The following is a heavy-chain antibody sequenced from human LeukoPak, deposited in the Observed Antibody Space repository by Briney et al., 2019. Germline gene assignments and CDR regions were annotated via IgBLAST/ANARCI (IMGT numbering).Heavy chain of an antibody. Sequence: GGSLRLSCAASGFTFSNYGMHWVRQAPGKGLEWVAVIWYDGSNKYYADSVKGRFTISRDNSKNTLYLQMNSLRAEDTAVYYCARDRRRLAVGGTELDYWGQGTLVTVSS. J-gene: IGHJ4*02. D-gene: IGHD6-19*01. V-gene: IGHV3-33*01. CDR2: IWYDGSNK. CDR1: GFTFSNYG. CDR3: ARDRRRLAVGGTELDY.